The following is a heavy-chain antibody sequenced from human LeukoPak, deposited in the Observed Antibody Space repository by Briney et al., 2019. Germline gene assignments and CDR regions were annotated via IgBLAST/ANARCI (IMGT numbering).Heavy chain of an antibody. CDR1: GYTFINYG. CDR3: ARALSRGYSGYDYGLGY. J-gene: IGHJ4*02. CDR2: ISASNGNT. Sequence: ASVKVSCKASGYTFINYGVTWVRQAPGQGLGRMGWISASNGNTNYAQKLQGRVTMTTETSTSTAYMELRSLRSDDTAVYYCARALSRGYSGYDYGLGYWGQGTLVTVSS. D-gene: IGHD5-12*01. V-gene: IGHV1-18*01.